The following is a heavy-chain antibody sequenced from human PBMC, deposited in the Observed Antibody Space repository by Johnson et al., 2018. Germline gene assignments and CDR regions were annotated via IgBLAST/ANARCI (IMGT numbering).Heavy chain of an antibody. J-gene: IGHJ3*02. CDR3: ARGYSRGLDAFDI. CDR1: GGTFSTYG. D-gene: IGHD6-13*01. V-gene: IGHV1-69*01. CDR2: VIPTLGIQ. Sequence: QVQLVESGAEVKKSGSSVKVSCKAPGGTFSTYGVTWVRQAPGQGLEWVGGVIPTLGIQNYAQKFQGSVTITADGSTSTAYMELNNLRSEDTGVYYCARGYSRGLDAFDIWGQGTMVTVSS.